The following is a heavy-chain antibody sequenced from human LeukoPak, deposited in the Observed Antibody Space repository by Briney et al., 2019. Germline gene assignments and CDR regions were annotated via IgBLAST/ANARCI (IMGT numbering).Heavy chain of an antibody. CDR2: IYSGGST. Sequence: GGSLRLSCAASGFTFSSYAMTWVRQAPGKGLEWVSVIYSGGSTYYADSVKGRFTISRHNSKNTLYLQMNSLRAEDTAVYYCATYYYDSSGYAWAFDIWGQGTMVTVSS. V-gene: IGHV3-53*04. J-gene: IGHJ3*02. CDR3: ATYYYDSSGYAWAFDI. D-gene: IGHD3-22*01. CDR1: GFTFSSYA.